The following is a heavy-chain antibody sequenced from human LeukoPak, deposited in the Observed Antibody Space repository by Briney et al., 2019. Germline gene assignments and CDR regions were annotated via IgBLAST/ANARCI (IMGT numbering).Heavy chain of an antibody. Sequence: ASVKVSCKASGYTFTSYDINWVRQATGQGLEWMGWMNPNSGNTGYAQKFQGRLTMTRNTSITTAYMELSSLTSKDTAVYYCARGPHTSGWPQQYYWGQGTLVTVSS. CDR1: GYTFTSYD. D-gene: IGHD6-19*01. V-gene: IGHV1-8*01. CDR3: ARGPHTSGWPQQYY. CDR2: MNPNSGNT. J-gene: IGHJ4*02.